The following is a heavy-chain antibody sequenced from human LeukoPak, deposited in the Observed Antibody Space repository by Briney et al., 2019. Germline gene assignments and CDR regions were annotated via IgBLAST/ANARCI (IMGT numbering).Heavy chain of an antibody. V-gene: IGHV4-59*01. CDR1: GGSISRYY. J-gene: IGHJ6*03. Sequence: SETLSLTCTVSGGSISRYYWSWIRQPPGKGLEWFGYISDSGTTNYNPSLKSRVTISVDTSKKEFSLKLSSVTAADTAVYFCARVTWFPGSSYYYMDVWGKGTTVTVSS. CDR3: ARVTWFPGSSYYYMDV. D-gene: IGHD3-9*01. CDR2: ISDSGTT.